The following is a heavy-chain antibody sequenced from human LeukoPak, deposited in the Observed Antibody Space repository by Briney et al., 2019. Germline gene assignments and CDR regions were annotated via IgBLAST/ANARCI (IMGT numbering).Heavy chain of an antibody. Sequence: SQTLSLTCTVSGGSISSGSYYWSWIRQPAGKGLEWIGRIYTSRSTNYNPSLKSRVTISVDTSKNQFSLKLSSVTAADTAVYYCAGWHNYYGSGSYYQGFDYWGQGTLVTVSS. CDR1: GGSISSGSYY. CDR3: AGWHNYYGSGSYYQGFDY. J-gene: IGHJ4*02. CDR2: IYTSRST. D-gene: IGHD3-10*01. V-gene: IGHV4-61*02.